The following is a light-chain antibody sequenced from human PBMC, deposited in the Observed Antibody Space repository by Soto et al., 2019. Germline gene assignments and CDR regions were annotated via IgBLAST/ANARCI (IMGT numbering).Light chain of an antibody. J-gene: IGLJ3*02. CDR1: SGHTNYA. V-gene: IGLV4-69*01. CDR2: LNSDGSH. Sequence: QSVLTQSPSMSASLGASVNLTCTLSSGHTNYAIAWHQQQPKKGPRFLMKLNSDGSHNRGDGIPDRFSGSSSGAERFLTVSSLQSEDEADYYCQTWGTGIQVFGGGTKLTVL. CDR3: QTWGTGIQV.